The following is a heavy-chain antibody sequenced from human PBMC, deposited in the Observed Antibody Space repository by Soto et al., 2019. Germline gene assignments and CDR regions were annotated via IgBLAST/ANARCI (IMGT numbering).Heavy chain of an antibody. CDR2: FDPEDGET. D-gene: IGHD2-15*01. V-gene: IGHV1-24*01. Sequence: QVQLVQSGAEVKKPGASVKVSCKVSGYTLTELSMHWVRQAPGKGLEWMGGFDPEDGETIYAQKFQGRVTMTEDTSTDTAYMELSSLRSEDTAVYYCATVTIGRVIVAATLDYWGQGTLVTVSS. J-gene: IGHJ4*02. CDR1: GYTLTELS. CDR3: ATVTIGRVIVAATLDY.